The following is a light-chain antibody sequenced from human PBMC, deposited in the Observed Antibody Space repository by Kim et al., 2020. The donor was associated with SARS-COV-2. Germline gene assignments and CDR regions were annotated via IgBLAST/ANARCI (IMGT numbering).Light chain of an antibody. J-gene: IGKJ1*01. V-gene: IGKV3-15*01. CDR1: QSVSSN. CDR3: QQYNNWPQT. Sequence: VPPGERATLSCRASQSVSSNLAWYQQKPGQAPRLLIYGASTRATGIPARCSGSGSGTEFTLTISSLQSEDFAVYYCQQYNNWPQTFGQGTKVDIK. CDR2: GAS.